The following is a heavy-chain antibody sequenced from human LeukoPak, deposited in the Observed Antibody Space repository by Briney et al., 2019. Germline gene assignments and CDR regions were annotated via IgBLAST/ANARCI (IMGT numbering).Heavy chain of an antibody. CDR3: ARASYDSSGYIDAFDI. J-gene: IGHJ3*02. Sequence: PSETLSLTCTVSGGSINSYYWSWIRQPPGKGLEWIGYIYYSGSTNYNPSLKSRVTISVDTSKNQFSLKLSSVTAADTAVYYCARASYDSSGYIDAFDIWGQGTMVTVSS. D-gene: IGHD3-22*01. CDR1: GGSINSYY. CDR2: IYYSGST. V-gene: IGHV4-59*08.